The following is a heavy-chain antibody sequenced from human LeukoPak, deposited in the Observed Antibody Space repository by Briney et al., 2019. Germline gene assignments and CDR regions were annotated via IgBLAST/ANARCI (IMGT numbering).Heavy chain of an antibody. V-gene: IGHV3-48*01. CDR1: GFTFSRYG. Sequence: GGSLRLSCAASGFTFSRYGMNWVRQAPGKGLEWVSYISGGSTTIYYADSVKGRFTVSRDDAKNTLYLQMNSLRAEDTAVYYCARVIAAAGANPLDYWGQGTLVTVSS. D-gene: IGHD6-13*01. J-gene: IGHJ4*02. CDR3: ARVIAAAGANPLDY. CDR2: ISGGSTTI.